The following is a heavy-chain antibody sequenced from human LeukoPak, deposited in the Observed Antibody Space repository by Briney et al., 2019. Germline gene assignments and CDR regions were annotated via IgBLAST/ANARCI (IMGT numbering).Heavy chain of an antibody. D-gene: IGHD3-10*01. CDR2: IWYDGNTK. CDR3: ARDSGFGELVTYYFDY. CDR1: GFNFSNYG. V-gene: IGHV3-33*01. J-gene: IGHJ4*02. Sequence: PGGSLRLSCAASGFNFSNYGMHWVRQVPGTGLEWVAVIWYDGNTKYYANYVKGRFTVSRGNSKNTLYLQMNILRPEDTAIYYCARDSGFGELVTYYFDYWGQGTLVTVSS.